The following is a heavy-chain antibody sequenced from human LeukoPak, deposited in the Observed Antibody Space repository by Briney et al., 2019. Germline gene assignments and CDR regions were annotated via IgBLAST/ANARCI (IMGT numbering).Heavy chain of an antibody. CDR1: GGSISSGGYS. Sequence: PSETLSLTCAVSGGSISSGGYSWSWIRQPPGKGLEWIGYIYHSGSTYYNPSLKSRVTISVDRSKNQFSLKLSSVTAADTAVYYCARIAAAAGALDYWGQGTLVTVSS. J-gene: IGHJ4*02. V-gene: IGHV4-30-2*01. CDR2: IYHSGST. D-gene: IGHD6-13*01. CDR3: ARIAAAAGALDY.